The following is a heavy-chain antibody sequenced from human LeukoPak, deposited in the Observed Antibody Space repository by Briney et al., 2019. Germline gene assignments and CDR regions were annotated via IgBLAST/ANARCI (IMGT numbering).Heavy chain of an antibody. CDR3: SRGTYPYSSDN. J-gene: IGHJ4*02. CDR1: GFTFDDYA. Sequence: PGGSLRLSCAASGFTFDDYAMHWVRQAPGKGLEWVSLISGDGGSTYYADSVKGRFTISRDNAKNILYLQMNSLRAEDTAVYYCSRGTYPYSSDNWGQGALVTVSS. CDR2: ISGDGGST. V-gene: IGHV3-43*02. D-gene: IGHD3-16*01.